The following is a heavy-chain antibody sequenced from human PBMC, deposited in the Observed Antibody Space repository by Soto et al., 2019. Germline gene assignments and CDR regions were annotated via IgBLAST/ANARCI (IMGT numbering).Heavy chain of an antibody. CDR1: GVSISSGGYS. CDR2: IYHSGST. CDR3: ARGEGSGYDSAYYYYYGMDV. Sequence: SETLSLTCAVSGVSISSGGYSWSWIRQPPGKGLEWIGYIYHSGSTYYNPSLKSRVTISVDTSKNQFSLKLSSVTAADTAVYYCARGEGSGYDSAYYYYYGMDVWGQGTTVTVSS. J-gene: IGHJ6*02. V-gene: IGHV4-30-2*01. D-gene: IGHD5-12*01.